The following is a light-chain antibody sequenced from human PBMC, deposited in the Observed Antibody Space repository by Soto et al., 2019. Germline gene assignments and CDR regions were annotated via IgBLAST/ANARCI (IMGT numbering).Light chain of an antibody. CDR2: GSS. CDR1: QSVSNNY. V-gene: IGKV3-20*01. Sequence: EVVXXQSPGTLSLSPGERATLSCRASQSVSNNYFAWYQQKPGQAPRLLIFGSSDRATGIPDRFSGSGSGTDFTLTISRLEPEDFAVYYCQQYGSSPPYTFGQGTKLEIK. CDR3: QQYGSSPPYT. J-gene: IGKJ2*01.